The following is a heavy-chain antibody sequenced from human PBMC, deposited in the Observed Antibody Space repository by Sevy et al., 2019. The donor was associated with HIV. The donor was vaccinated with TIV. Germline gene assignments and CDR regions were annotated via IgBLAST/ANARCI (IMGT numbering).Heavy chain of an antibody. Sequence: GGSLRLSCVGSGFPFGSHSMYWVRQAPGTGLEWVAVISYDGDNKYYADSVKGRFTISRDNSKNTLFLQMNSLRGDDTAVYYCGKDRRRGYSFGLDSWGQRTLVTVSS. V-gene: IGHV3-30*18. CDR1: GFPFGSHS. D-gene: IGHD5-18*01. CDR3: GKDRRRGYSFGLDS. J-gene: IGHJ5*01. CDR2: ISYDGDNK.